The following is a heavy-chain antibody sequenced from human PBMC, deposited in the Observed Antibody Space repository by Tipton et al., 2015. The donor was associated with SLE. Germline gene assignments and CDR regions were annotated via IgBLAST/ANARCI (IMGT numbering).Heavy chain of an antibody. D-gene: IGHD3-22*01. Sequence: TLSLTCVVSGFSISSGYYWGWIRQSPEKGLEWIGSISHSGNIYFNPSLKSRASLSTDTSRNEVLLRLSSVTAADTAVYYCARHDYDDNGYYMHYFDYWGQGTPVTVSS. CDR3: ARHDYDDNGYYMHYFDY. CDR1: GFSISSGYY. CDR2: ISHSGNI. J-gene: IGHJ4*02. V-gene: IGHV4-38-2*01.